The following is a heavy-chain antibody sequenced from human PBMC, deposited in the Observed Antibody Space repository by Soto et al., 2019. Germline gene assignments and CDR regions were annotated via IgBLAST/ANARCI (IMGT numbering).Heavy chain of an antibody. V-gene: IGHV1-69*13. J-gene: IGHJ4*02. D-gene: IGHD3-9*01. CDR3: ARHRFFVLRYFDWLPNFDY. CDR2: IIPIFGTA. Sequence: SVKVSCKASGGTFSSYAISWVRQAPGQGLEWMGGIIPIFGTANYAQKFQGRVTITADESTSTAYMELSSLRSEDTAVYYCARHRFFVLRYFDWLPNFDYWGQGTLVTVSS. CDR1: GGTFSSYA.